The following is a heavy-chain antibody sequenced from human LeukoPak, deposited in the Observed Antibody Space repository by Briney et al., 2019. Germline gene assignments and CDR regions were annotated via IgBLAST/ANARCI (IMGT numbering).Heavy chain of an antibody. CDR1: GFTFSSYA. V-gene: IGHV3-23*01. CDR2: ISGSGGST. D-gene: IGHD2-15*01. J-gene: IGHJ4*02. Sequence: PGGSLRLSCAASGFTFSSYAMSCVRQAPGKGLEGVSSISGSGGSTYYADSVEGRFTLSRDNSKNTLYLQMNSMRAEDTAVSYCARVYRYCSGGSCYYLDYWGQGTLVTVSS. CDR3: ARVYRYCSGGSCYYLDY.